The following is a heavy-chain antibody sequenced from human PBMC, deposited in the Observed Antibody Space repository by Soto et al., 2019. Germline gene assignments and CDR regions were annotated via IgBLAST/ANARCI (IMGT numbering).Heavy chain of an antibody. V-gene: IGHV1-18*01. CDR1: GYTFTSYG. CDR3: ARVRAAAPDYYYGMDV. J-gene: IGHJ6*02. D-gene: IGHD6-13*01. CDR2: ISAYNGNT. Sequence: QVQLVQSGAEVKKPGASVKVSCKASGYTFTSYGISWVRQAPGQGLEWMGWISAYNGNTNYAQKLQGRVTMTTDTPTSTAYMELRSLRSDDTAVYYCARVRAAAPDYYYGMDVWGQGTTVTVSS.